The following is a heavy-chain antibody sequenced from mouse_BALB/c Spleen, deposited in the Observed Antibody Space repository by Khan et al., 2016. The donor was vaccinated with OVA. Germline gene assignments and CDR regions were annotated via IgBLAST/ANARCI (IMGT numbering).Heavy chain of an antibody. V-gene: IGHV9-3-1*01. CDR2: INTYTGET. Sequence: QVQLQQSGPELKKPGETVKISCKASGFTFTKFGMNWVKQAPGKGLEWMGWINTYTGETKYAADFQGRFAFSMDTSASTAYLQINNLKDEDTATYFCATPPYCSNTMANWGQGTTVTVSS. CDR3: ATPPYCSNTMAN. J-gene: IGHJ4*01. D-gene: IGHD2-10*01. CDR1: GFTFTKFG.